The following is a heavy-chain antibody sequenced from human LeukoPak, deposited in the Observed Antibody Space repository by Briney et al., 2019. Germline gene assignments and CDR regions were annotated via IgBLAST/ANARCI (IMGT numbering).Heavy chain of an antibody. V-gene: IGHV3-23*01. Sequence: GGSLRLSCAASGFTFSSYAMSCVRQAPGKGLEWVSVISGSGGSTYYADSVKGRFTISRDNSKNTLYLQMNSLRAEDTALYYCAKDHLAVVITTFYYWGQGTLVTVSS. CDR3: AKDHLAVVITTFYY. D-gene: IGHD3-22*01. J-gene: IGHJ4*02. CDR1: GFTFSSYA. CDR2: ISGSGGST.